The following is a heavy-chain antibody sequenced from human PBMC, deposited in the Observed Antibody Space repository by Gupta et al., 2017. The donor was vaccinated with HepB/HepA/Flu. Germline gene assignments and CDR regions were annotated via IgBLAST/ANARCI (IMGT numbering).Heavy chain of an antibody. V-gene: IGHV1-69*01. D-gene: IGHD5-12*01. CDR2: IIPMFGSA. CDR3: AREGGYDFGGLDC. Sequence: QVQLVQSGAEVKKPGSSVKVSCTSSGGTFSSFPITWVRQAAGQGLEWLGGIIPMFGSADYAQKFQGRLTITADESTTTAYMELSSLKSEDTAIYYCAREGGYDFGGLDCWGQGTLVTVSS. J-gene: IGHJ4*02. CDR1: GGTFSSFP.